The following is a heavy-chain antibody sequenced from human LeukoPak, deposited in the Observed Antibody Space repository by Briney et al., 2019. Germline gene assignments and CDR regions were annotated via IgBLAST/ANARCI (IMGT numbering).Heavy chain of an antibody. CDR3: ASIAAAGLEFDY. J-gene: IGHJ4*02. Sequence: SVKVSCKASGGTFSSYAISWVRQAPGQGFEWMGGIIPIFGTANYAQKFQGRVTITADESTSTAYMELSSLRSEDTAVYYCASIAAAGLEFDYWGQGTLVTVSS. CDR2: IIPIFGTA. CDR1: GGTFSSYA. V-gene: IGHV1-69*13. D-gene: IGHD6-13*01.